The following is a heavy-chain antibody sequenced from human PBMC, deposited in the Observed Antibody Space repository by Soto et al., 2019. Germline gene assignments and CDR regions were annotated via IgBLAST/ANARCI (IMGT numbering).Heavy chain of an antibody. J-gene: IGHJ5*02. CDR2: ISAYNGNT. D-gene: IGHD1-7*01. CDR3: ARYGLLSRRSGAGTKAVWFDP. V-gene: IGHV1-18*01. CDR1: GYTFTSYG. Sequence: QVQLVQSGAEVKKPGASVKVSCKASGYTFTSYGISWVRQAPGQGLEWMGWISAYNGNTNYAQKLQGRVTMTTDTSTSTAYMELRSLRSDDTAVYYCARYGLLSRRSGAGTKAVWFDPWGQGTLVTVSS.